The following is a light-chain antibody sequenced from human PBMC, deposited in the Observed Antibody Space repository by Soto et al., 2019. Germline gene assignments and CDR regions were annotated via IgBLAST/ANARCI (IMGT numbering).Light chain of an antibody. CDR2: EGS. Sequence: QSALTQPASVSGSPGQSITISCTGTSSDVGTYNLVSWYQQHPGKAPKLMIYEGSKRPSGVSNRFSGSKSGNTASPTISGLQAEDEADYYCCSYASSTTVVFGGGTKLTVL. V-gene: IGLV2-23*01. CDR1: SSDVGTYNL. CDR3: CSYASSTTVV. J-gene: IGLJ3*02.